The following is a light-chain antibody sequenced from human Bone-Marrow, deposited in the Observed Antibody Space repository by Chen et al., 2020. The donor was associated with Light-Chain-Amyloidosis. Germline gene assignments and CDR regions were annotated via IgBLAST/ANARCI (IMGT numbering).Light chain of an antibody. Sequence: SYELTQPLPVSVSPGQPARRTCAGDDLPTKYAYWYQQKPGQAPVLVIHRDTERPSGISERFSGSSSGTTATLTISGVQAEDEADYHCQSADSSGTYEVIFGGGTKLTVL. CDR3: QSADSSGTYEVI. CDR2: RDT. J-gene: IGLJ2*01. CDR1: DLPTKY. V-gene: IGLV3-25*03.